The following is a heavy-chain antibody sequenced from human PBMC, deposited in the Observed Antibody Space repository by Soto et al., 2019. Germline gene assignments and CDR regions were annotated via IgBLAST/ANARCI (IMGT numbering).Heavy chain of an antibody. CDR1: GASVRSSY. Sequence: SETLSLTCTVSGASVRSSYWIWIRQPPGKALEWIGYVSDSGDSNVNPSLETRVTMPVDTSTNQFSLRLKSVSAADTALYYCTRGALGGAFDYWGPGILVTVSS. J-gene: IGHJ4*02. CDR3: TRGALGGAFDY. V-gene: IGHV4-59*02. D-gene: IGHD3-16*01. CDR2: VSDSGDS.